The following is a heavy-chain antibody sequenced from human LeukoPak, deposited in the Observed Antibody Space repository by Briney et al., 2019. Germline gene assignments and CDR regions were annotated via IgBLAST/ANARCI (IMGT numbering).Heavy chain of an antibody. V-gene: IGHV4-30-2*01. D-gene: IGHD3-16*01. Sequence: SETLSLTCAVSGGSISSGGYSWSWIRQPPRKGLEWIGYIYHSGSTYYNPSLKSRVTISVDRSKNQFSLKLSSVTAADTAVYYCARVSARSTLGYFDYWGQGTLVTVSS. CDR1: GGSISSGGYS. CDR3: ARVSARSTLGYFDY. CDR2: IYHSGST. J-gene: IGHJ4*02.